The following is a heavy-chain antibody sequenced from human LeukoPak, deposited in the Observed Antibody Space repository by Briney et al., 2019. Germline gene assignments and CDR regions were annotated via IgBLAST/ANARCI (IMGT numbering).Heavy chain of an antibody. J-gene: IGHJ4*02. CDR2: ISSSGGTT. Sequence: GGSLRLSCAPSGFTFCSYALTWVRQAPGKGLEWVSAISSSGGTTYYADPVKGRFTISRDNSKNTMYLQLNSLRAEDTAVYYCATDSRRFDFWGQGTLVTVSS. CDR1: GFTFCSYA. CDR3: ATDSRRFDF. V-gene: IGHV3-23*01.